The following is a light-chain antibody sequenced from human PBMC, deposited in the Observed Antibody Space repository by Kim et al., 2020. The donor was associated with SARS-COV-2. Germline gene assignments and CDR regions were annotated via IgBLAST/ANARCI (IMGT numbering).Light chain of an antibody. Sequence: DIQMTQSPSSLSASVGDRITITCQASQDIKHYLNWYQQKPGKAPKVLIHGASNLDTGVPSRFSGRGFGTHFSLTITGLQPEDFATYYCHQYDELPLTFGGGTKVDIK. CDR3: HQYDELPLT. J-gene: IGKJ4*01. CDR1: QDIKHY. V-gene: IGKV1-33*01. CDR2: GAS.